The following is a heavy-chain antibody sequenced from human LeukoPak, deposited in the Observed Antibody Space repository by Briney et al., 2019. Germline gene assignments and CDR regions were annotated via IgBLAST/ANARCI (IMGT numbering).Heavy chain of an antibody. CDR2: ISGSGDST. J-gene: IGHJ4*02. Sequence: PGGSLRLSCAASGFTFSNYAMSWVRQAPGKGLEWVSGISGSGDSTYYADSVKGRFTISRDNSKNTLYLQMNSLTAEDTAVYYCAKVSGYSGSWRHWGQGTLVTVSS. CDR1: GFTFSNYA. V-gene: IGHV3-23*01. CDR3: AKVSGYSGSWRH. D-gene: IGHD6-13*01.